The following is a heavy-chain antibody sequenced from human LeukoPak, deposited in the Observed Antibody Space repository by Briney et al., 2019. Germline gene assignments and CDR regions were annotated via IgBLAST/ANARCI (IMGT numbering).Heavy chain of an antibody. V-gene: IGHV3-7*01. CDR3: AIWTSGNY. D-gene: IGHD1-1*01. Sequence: GSSLRLSCAASGFAFSSFAMHWVRQAPGKGLEWVANMDPTGSQKRYVDSVRGRFTISKDNPGASLYLDMHSLRAEDTAIYYCAIWTSGNYWGQGTLVTASS. CDR2: MDPTGSQK. CDR1: GFAFSSFA. J-gene: IGHJ4*02.